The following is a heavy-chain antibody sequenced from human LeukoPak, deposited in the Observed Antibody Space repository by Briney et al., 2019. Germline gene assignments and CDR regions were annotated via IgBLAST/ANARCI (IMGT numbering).Heavy chain of an antibody. CDR3: ARELPREVTLDY. Sequence: GPLRLSCAASGFTFISYGMQWVRQAPGKGLVWVSRINNGGSDMSYADSVKGRFTISRDNAKNTLYLQMKSLRAEDTAVYYCARELPREVTLDYWGQGTPVTVSS. D-gene: IGHD2-21*02. V-gene: IGHV3-74*01. CDR1: GFTFISYG. CDR2: INNGGSDM. J-gene: IGHJ4*01.